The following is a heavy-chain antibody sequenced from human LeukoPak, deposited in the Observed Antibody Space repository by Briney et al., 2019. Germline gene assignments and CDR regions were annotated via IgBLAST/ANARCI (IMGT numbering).Heavy chain of an antibody. D-gene: IGHD6-13*01. CDR2: INPNSGDT. V-gene: IGHV1-2*02. Sequence: GASVKVSCKASGYTFSGYYIHWVRQAPGQGLDLMGWINPNSGDTHYEQKFQGRVTMTRDTSINTAYMELSRLRSDDTAVYYCARAGGRGSSSADAFDIWGQGAMVTVSS. J-gene: IGHJ3*02. CDR1: GYTFSGYY. CDR3: ARAGGRGSSSADAFDI.